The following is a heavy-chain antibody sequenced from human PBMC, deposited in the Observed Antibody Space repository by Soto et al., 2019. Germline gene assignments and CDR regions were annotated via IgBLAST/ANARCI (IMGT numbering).Heavy chain of an antibody. J-gene: IGHJ5*02. CDR2: IDSSGEK. Sequence: QVTLKESGPVLVKPTETLTLRCTVSGLSITDSEMGVSWIRQPPGQPLEWLAHIDSSGEKSYRTFLKSRLAIPKATSKGQIALTRTKMDPPDPATYYCARRHLAVAVSPWFDPWGQGIPVTVSS. V-gene: IGHV2-26*01. D-gene: IGHD6-19*01. CDR1: GLSITDSEMG. CDR3: ARRHLAVAVSPWFDP.